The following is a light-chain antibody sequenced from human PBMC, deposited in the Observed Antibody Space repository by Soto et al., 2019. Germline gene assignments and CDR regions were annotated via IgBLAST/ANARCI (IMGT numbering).Light chain of an antibody. J-gene: IGLJ2*01. CDR1: SSDIGGYNY. CDR2: GVS. Sequence: QAVVTQPASVSGSPGQSITISCTGTSSDIGGYNYVSWYQQYPGKAPKLMIFGVSDRPSGVSNRFSGSKSGTTASLTISGLQAEDEADYYCSSYKTSSTVVVFGGGTKVTVL. CDR3: SSYKTSSTVVV. V-gene: IGLV2-14*01.